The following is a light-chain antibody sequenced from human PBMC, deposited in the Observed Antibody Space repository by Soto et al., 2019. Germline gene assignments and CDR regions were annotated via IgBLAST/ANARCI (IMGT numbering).Light chain of an antibody. Sequence: QSVLTQPPSASGTPGQRVTISCSGSSSNIGSNYVYWYQHLPGTAPKLLIDRNDQRPSGVPDRFSGFKSGTSASLVISGLRSEDEAGYYCAAWDDSLSGVFGGGTQLTVL. J-gene: IGLJ3*02. CDR2: RND. V-gene: IGLV1-47*01. CDR3: AAWDDSLSGV. CDR1: SSNIGSNY.